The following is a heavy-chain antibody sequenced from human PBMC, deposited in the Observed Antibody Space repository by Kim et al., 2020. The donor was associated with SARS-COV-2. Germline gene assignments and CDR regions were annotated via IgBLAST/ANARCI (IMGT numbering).Heavy chain of an antibody. V-gene: IGHV3-53*01. CDR3: ASSGPGIAIRV. CDR1: GLTVSSNY. CDR2: TYADGTT. J-gene: IGHJ4*02. D-gene: IGHD2-21*01. Sequence: GGSLRLSCAASGLTVSSNYMSWVRQAPGKGLDGVSTTYADGTTDYADSVRGRFSISRDNSKNTLYLQMNSLRADDTAVFYCASSGPGIAIRVWVQGTLV.